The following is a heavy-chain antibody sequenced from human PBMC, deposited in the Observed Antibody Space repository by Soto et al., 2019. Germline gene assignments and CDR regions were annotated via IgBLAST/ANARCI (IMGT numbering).Heavy chain of an antibody. V-gene: IGHV3-74*01. CDR1: GFAFSSYW. CDR3: AKVGQGRYYFDY. Sequence: EVHRVESGGGSVQPGGSLKLSCAGSGFAFSSYWRHWVRQVPGKGLVWVSRINGDGSTTSYADSVRGRFTISRDNAKDTLYLQMNSLRAQDTALYYCAKVGQGRYYFDYWGQGTLVTVSS. J-gene: IGHJ4*02. CDR2: INGDGSTT.